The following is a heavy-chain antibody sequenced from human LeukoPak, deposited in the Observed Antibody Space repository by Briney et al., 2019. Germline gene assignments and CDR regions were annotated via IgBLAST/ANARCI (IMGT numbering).Heavy chain of an antibody. CDR1: GFTFTNYA. D-gene: IGHD3-22*01. J-gene: IGHJ4*02. CDR3: ARDCVLYSSSPIDY. V-gene: IGHV3-23*01. Sequence: GGSLRLSCAASGFTFTNYAMNWVRQAPGKGLEWVSSISTGGERTYYADSMKGRFTISRDNSKNTLYLQIHSLRAEDTAIYYCARDCVLYSSSPIDYWGQGTLVTVSS. CDR2: ISTGGERT.